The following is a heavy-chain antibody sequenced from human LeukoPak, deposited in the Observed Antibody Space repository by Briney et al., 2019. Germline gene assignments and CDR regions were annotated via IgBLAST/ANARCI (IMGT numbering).Heavy chain of an antibody. CDR3: AREATVTKVSLGCLDY. V-gene: IGHV1-69*05. Sequence: ASVKVSCKASGGTFSSYAISWVRQAPGQGLEWMGGIIPIFGTANYAQKFQGRVTITTDESTSTAYMELSSLRSEDTAVYYCAREATVTKVSLGCLDYWDQGTLVTVSS. J-gene: IGHJ4*02. D-gene: IGHD4-17*01. CDR1: GGTFSSYA. CDR2: IIPIFGTA.